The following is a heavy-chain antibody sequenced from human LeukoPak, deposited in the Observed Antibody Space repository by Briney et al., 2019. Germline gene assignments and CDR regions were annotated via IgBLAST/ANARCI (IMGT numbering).Heavy chain of an antibody. CDR3: ARDSQKYYYDSSGSETFDY. D-gene: IGHD3-22*01. CDR2: ISSSSSYI. J-gene: IGHJ4*02. V-gene: IGHV3-21*01. CDR1: GLTFSSYS. Sequence: GVSLRLSCAASGLTFSSYSMNWVRQAPGKGLKGLTSISSSSSYIYYADSGKCRFIISRDNAKNSLYLQSNRLRANAPVLYYFARDSQKYYYDSSGSETFDYWGQGTLVTVSS.